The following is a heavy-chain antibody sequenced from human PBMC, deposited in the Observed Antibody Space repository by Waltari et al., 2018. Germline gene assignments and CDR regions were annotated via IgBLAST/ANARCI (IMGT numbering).Heavy chain of an antibody. V-gene: IGHV4-59*01. J-gene: IGHJ4*02. CDR3: ARGPTPSYFDY. CDR2: IYYSGRT. CDR1: GGSISSYY. Sequence: QVQLQESGPGLVKPSETLSLTCTVSGGSISSYYWSWIRQPPGKGLEWIGYIYYSGRTNYNPSLKSRVTISVDTSKNQFSLKLSSVTAADTVVYYCARGPTPSYFDYWGQGTLVTVSS.